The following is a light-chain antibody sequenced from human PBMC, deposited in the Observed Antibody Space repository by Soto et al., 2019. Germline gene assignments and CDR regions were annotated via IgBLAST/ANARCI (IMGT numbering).Light chain of an antibody. CDR1: QDISNY. CDR2: DAS. J-gene: IGKJ3*01. CDR3: QQYDNLIFT. Sequence: DIPMTQSPSSLSASVGDRVTITCQASQDISNYLNWYQQKPGKAPKLLIDDASNLETGVPSRFSGSGSGTDFTFTISSLQPEDIATYYCQQYDNLIFTFGPGTKVDIK. V-gene: IGKV1-33*01.